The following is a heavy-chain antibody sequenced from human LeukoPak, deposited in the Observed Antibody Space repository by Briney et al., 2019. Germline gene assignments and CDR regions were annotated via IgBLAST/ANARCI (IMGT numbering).Heavy chain of an antibody. J-gene: IGHJ4*02. CDR2: ISAYNGNT. CDR3: ARAGITSGWVQNMDY. CDR1: GYTFTSYG. D-gene: IGHD6-19*01. Sequence: ASVKVSCKASGYTFTSYGINWVRQAPGQGLEWMGWISAYNGNTKHAQKLQGRVTMTTDTSTSTAYMELRSLRSDGTAVYYCARAGITSGWVQNMDYWGQGTLVTVSS. V-gene: IGHV1-18*01.